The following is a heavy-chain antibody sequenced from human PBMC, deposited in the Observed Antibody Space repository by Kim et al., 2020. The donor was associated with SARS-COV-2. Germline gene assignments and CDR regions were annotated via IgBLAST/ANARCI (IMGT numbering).Heavy chain of an antibody. D-gene: IGHD5-18*01. Sequence: ADSVKGRFTISRDNAKNSLYLQMNSLRAEDTALYYCAKDRGTDTADAFDIWGQGTMVTVSS. CDR3: AKDRGTDTADAFDI. V-gene: IGHV3-9*01. J-gene: IGHJ3*02.